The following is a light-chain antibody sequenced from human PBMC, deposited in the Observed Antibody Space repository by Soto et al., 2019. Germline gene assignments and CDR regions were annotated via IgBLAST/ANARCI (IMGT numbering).Light chain of an antibody. CDR2: DVS. CDR3: CSYAGSYTYWV. Sequence: QSALTQPRSVSGSPGPSVTISCTGTSSDVGGYNYVSWYQQHPGKAPKLMIYDVSKRPSGVPDRFSGSKSGNTASLTISGLQADDEADYYCCSYAGSYTYWVFGGGTKLTVL. J-gene: IGLJ3*02. CDR1: SSDVGGYNY. V-gene: IGLV2-11*01.